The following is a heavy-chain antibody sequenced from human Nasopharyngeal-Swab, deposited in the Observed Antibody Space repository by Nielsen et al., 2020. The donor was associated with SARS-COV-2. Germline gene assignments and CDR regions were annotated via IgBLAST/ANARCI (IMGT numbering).Heavy chain of an antibody. Sequence: GGSLRLSCAASGFTFSDYYMSWIRQAPGKGLEWVSYISSSGSTIYYADSVKGRFTISRDNAKYSLYLQMNSLRAEDTAVYYCARDPGFGYYYDSSGYYDYWGQGTLVTVSS. D-gene: IGHD3-22*01. V-gene: IGHV3-11*04. CDR2: ISSSGSTI. CDR3: ARDPGFGYYYDSSGYYDY. J-gene: IGHJ4*02. CDR1: GFTFSDYY.